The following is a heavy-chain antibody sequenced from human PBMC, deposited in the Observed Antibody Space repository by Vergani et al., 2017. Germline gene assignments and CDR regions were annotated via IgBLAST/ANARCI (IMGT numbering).Heavy chain of an antibody. CDR1: GTTFKNAW. CDR3: YADYHDY. CDR2: IRSKNEGGTA. D-gene: IGHD2-8*01. J-gene: IGHJ4*02. Sequence: EVQVVESGGGLIKPGGSLRLSCVVSGTTFKNAWINWVRRAPGKGLEWIGRIRSKNEGGTADYAAPLKGRFTISRDDSKDSAFRLVHNLKTEDTAVSFCYADYHDYWGQGTLVTVSS. V-gene: IGHV3-15*01.